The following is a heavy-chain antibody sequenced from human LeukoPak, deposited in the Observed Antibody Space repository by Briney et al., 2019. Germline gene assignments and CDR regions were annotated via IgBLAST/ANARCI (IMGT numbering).Heavy chain of an antibody. J-gene: IGHJ4*02. CDR1: GFTFSSYA. CDR3: AKNRGGSYYSGSDY. CDR2: VRGGDAGT. V-gene: IGHV3-23*01. D-gene: IGHD1-26*01. Sequence: GGSLRLSCAASGFTFSSYAMNWVRQAPGKGLEWVSAVRGGDAGTSYADSVKGRFTISRDNSKNTLYLQMNSLRPDDTAVYYCAKNRGGSYYSGSDYWGQGTLVTVSS.